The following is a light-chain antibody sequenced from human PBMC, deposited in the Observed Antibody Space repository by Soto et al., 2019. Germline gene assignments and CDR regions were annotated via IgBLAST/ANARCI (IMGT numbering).Light chain of an antibody. CDR1: SSDVATNDY. CDR2: EVN. CDR3: SSYADSNNLV. Sequence: QSALTQPPSTSGSPGQSVTISCTGSSSDVATNDYVSWYQQHPGKAPKLIIYEVNRRPSGVPDRFSGSKSGNTASLTVSGLQAEDEAVYHCSSYADSNNLVFGGGTQLTVL. V-gene: IGLV2-8*01. J-gene: IGLJ2*01.